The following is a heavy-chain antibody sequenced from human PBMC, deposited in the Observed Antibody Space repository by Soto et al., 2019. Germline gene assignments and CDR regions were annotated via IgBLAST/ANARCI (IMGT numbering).Heavy chain of an antibody. D-gene: IGHD5-18*01. V-gene: IGHV4-34*01. CDR1: GGSFSGYY. CDR2: INHSGST. Sequence: PSETLSLTCAVYGGSFSGYYWSWIRQPPGKGLEWIGEINHSGSTNYNPSLKSRVTISVDTSKNQFSLKLSSVTAADTAVYYCARGPRLGEGGYSYGWLRFDPWGQGTLVTVSS. CDR3: ARGPRLGEGGYSYGWLRFDP. J-gene: IGHJ5*02.